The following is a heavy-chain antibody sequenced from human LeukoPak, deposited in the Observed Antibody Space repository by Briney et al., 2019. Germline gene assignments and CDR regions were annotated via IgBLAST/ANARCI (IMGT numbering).Heavy chain of an antibody. CDR3: ARDFERPDY. V-gene: IGHV1-46*01. CDR1: GYTFTSYY. Sequence: ASVKVSCKASGYTFTSYYMHWVRQAPGQGLEWMGIINPSGGSTSYAQKFQGRVTMTRDTSISTAYMELRRLRSDDTAVYYCARDFERPDYWGQGTLVTVSS. CDR2: INPSGGST. J-gene: IGHJ4*02.